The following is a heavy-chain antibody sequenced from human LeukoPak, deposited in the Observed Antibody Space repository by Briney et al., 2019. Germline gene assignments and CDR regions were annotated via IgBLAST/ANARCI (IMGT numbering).Heavy chain of an antibody. D-gene: IGHD6-6*01. V-gene: IGHV1-69*13. CDR1: GGTFSSHA. J-gene: IGHJ4*02. Sequence: ASVKVSCKASGGTFSSHAISWVRQAPGQGLEWMGGIIPIFGTANYTQKFQGRVTITADESTSTAYMELSSLRSEDTAVYYCARDKRWQLVGEFDYWGQGTLVTVSS. CDR3: ARDKRWQLVGEFDY. CDR2: IIPIFGTA.